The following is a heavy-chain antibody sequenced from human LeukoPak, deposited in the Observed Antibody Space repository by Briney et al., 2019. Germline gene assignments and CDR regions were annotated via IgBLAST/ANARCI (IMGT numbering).Heavy chain of an antibody. CDR2: ISSSGSTI. J-gene: IGHJ4*02. V-gene: IGHV3-48*03. CDR1: GFTFSSYE. CDR3: ARAPVVTPGGDY. D-gene: IGHD4-23*01. Sequence: GGSLRLSCAASGFTFSSYEMNWVRQAPGKGLEWVSYISSSGSTIYYADSVKGRFTISRDNAKNSLYLQMNSLRAEDTAVYYCARAPVVTPGGDYWGQGTLVTVSS.